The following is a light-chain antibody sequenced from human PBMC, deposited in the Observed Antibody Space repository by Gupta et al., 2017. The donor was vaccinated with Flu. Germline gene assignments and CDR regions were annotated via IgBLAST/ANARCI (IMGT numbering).Light chain of an antibody. V-gene: IGKV3-15*01. J-gene: IGKJ1*01. CDR2: DAY. CDR1: QRISSK. Sequence: EIVMTQSPATLSVSPGETATLSCRASQRISSKVAWYQQKPGQAPRLLIYDAYTRPTGVPVRFSGGGYGTEFTLTINSRQSEDFAIYYCQQYDSWPPWTLGQGTKVEIK. CDR3: QQYDSWPPWT.